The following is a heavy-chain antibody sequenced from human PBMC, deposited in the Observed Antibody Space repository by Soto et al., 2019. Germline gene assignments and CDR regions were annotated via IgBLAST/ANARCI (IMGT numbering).Heavy chain of an antibody. CDR1: GFTFSTYE. D-gene: IGHD1-7*01. J-gene: IGHJ4*02. CDR3: ATKVFGTTYFAN. Sequence: GGSLRLSCAASGFTFSTYEMNWVRQAPGKGLEWISYIRGGGSPIYYAESVKGRFTVSRDDAKRSLYLQMSSLRVEDTAVYYFATKVFGTTYFANWGQGTLVTVSS. CDR2: IRGGGSPI. V-gene: IGHV3-48*03.